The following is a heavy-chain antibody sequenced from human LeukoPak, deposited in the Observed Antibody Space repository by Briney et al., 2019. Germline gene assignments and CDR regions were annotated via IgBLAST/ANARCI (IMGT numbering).Heavy chain of an antibody. CDR1: GVSVSNYY. CDR3: ARSTYYDFWSGLVYYMDV. Sequence: SSETLSLTCTVSGVSVSNYYWTWIRQPPGKGLEWIGYIYYSGSTNYNPSLKSRVTISVDTSKNQFSLKLSSVTAADAAVYYCARSTYYDFWSGLVYYMDVWGKGTTVTVSS. J-gene: IGHJ6*03. D-gene: IGHD3-3*01. CDR2: IYYSGST. V-gene: IGHV4-59*02.